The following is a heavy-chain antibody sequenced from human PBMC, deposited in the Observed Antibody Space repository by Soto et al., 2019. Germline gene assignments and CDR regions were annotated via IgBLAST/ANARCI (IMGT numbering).Heavy chain of an antibody. Sequence: SETLSLTCTVSGGSISSAAYYWSWIRQHPGKGLEWIGYISRSGSTYYTPSLKSRVIISADTSKNQFSLNLTSVTAADTAVYYCAREYTYGSNFFDCWGQGALVTVSS. CDR3: AREYTYGSNFFDC. D-gene: IGHD5-18*01. CDR1: GGSISSAAYY. CDR2: ISRSGST. V-gene: IGHV4-31*03. J-gene: IGHJ4*02.